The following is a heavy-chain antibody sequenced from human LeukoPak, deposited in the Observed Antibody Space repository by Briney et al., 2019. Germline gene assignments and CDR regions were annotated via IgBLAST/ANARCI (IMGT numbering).Heavy chain of an antibody. D-gene: IGHD6-13*01. CDR1: GGTFSSYA. Sequence: GASVKVSCKASGGTFSSYAISWVRQAPGQGLEWMGRIIPILGIANYARKFQGRVTITADKSTSTAYMELSSLRSEDTAVYYCARGTIAAAGTGALYYYYGMDVWGQGTTVTVSS. J-gene: IGHJ6*02. V-gene: IGHV1-69*04. CDR3: ARGTIAAAGTGALYYYYGMDV. CDR2: IIPILGIA.